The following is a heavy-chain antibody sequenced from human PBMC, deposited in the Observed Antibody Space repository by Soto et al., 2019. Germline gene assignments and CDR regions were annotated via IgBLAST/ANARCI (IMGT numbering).Heavy chain of an antibody. Sequence: PGGSLRLSCAASGFTFSDYYMSWIRQAPGKGLEWVSYISSSGSTIYYADSVKGRFTISRDNAKNSLYLQMNSLRAEDTVVYYCARDPSAAMSNYLDYWGQGTLVTVSS. V-gene: IGHV3-11*01. CDR2: ISSSGSTI. CDR3: ARDPSAAMSNYLDY. CDR1: GFTFSDYY. D-gene: IGHD2-2*01. J-gene: IGHJ4*02.